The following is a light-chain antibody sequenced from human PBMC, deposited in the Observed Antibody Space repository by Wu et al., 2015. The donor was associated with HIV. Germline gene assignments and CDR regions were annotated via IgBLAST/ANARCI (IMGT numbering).Light chain of an antibody. CDR3: QQYGSSPPGS. V-gene: IGKV3-20*01. CDR1: QSVNTY. CDR2: DAS. J-gene: IGKJ2*03. Sequence: EIVLTQSPDTLYLSPGERATLSCRATQSVNTYLAWYQQRPGQAPRLLISDASNRATGIPARFSGSGSGTDFTLTISRLEPEDFAVYYCQQYGSSPPGSFGQGTKLEIK.